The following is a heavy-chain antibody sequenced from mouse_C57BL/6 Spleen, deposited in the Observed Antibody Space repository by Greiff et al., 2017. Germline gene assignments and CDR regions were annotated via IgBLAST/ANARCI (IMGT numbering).Heavy chain of an antibody. CDR1: GFTFSSYG. V-gene: IGHV5-6*01. CDR2: FSSGGSYT. D-gene: IGHD1-1*01. J-gene: IGHJ3*01. Sequence: EVKLMESGGDLVKPGGSLKLSCAASGFTFSSYGMSWVRQTPDKRLEWVATFSSGGSYTYYPDSVKGRFTISRDNAKNTLYLQMSSLKSEDTAMYYCARDYYGSSYEAWFAYWGQGTLVTVSA. CDR3: ARDYYGSSYEAWFAY.